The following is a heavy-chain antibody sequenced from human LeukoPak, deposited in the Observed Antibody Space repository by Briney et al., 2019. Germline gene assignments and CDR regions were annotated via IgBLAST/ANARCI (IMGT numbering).Heavy chain of an antibody. CDR3: AKDAAVALDY. Sequence: GGSLRLSCAASGFSFSDFSMNWVRQAPGKGLEWLSYISFSGRTTNYADSVKGRFTISRDNARNSLFLQMTSLRAEDTAAYYCAKDAAVALDYWGQGTLVTVSS. D-gene: IGHD6-19*01. CDR2: ISFSGRTT. J-gene: IGHJ4*02. V-gene: IGHV3-48*01. CDR1: GFSFSDFS.